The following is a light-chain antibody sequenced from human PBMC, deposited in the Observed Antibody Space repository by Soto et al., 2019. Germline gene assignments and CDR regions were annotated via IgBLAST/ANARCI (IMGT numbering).Light chain of an antibody. J-gene: IGKJ1*01. CDR3: QQYHNWPSWT. CDR2: KAS. V-gene: IGKV1-5*03. CDR1: QSISSW. Sequence: DIQVTQSPSTLSSSVRDRVALTCWTSQSISSWLAWDQQKPGKAHKLLIYKASSLESGVPSRFSGSGSGTELTLTIISLQSEDYAVYHCQQYHNWPSWTFGQGTKVDIK.